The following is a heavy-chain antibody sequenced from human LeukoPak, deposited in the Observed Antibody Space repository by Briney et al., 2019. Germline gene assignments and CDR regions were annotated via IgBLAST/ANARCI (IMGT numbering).Heavy chain of an antibody. V-gene: IGHV3-30*02. CDR3: AKLRGAEYYFDY. D-gene: IGHD1-26*01. CDR2: IRYDGSNK. J-gene: IGHJ4*02. CDR1: GFTFSSYG. Sequence: GGSLRLSCAASGFTFSSYGMHWVRQAPGKGLEWVAFIRYDGSNKYYADSMKGRFTISRDNSKNTLYLQMNSLRAEDTAVYYCAKLRGAEYYFDYWGQGTLVTVSS.